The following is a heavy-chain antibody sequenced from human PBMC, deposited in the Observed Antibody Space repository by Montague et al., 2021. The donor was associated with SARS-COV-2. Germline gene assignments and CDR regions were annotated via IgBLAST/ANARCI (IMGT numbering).Heavy chain of an antibody. V-gene: IGHV3-43D*03. CDR1: GFTFDDYA. D-gene: IGHD3-3*01. Sequence: SLRLSCAASGFTFDDYAMHWVRQAPGKGLEWVALICWDGGSTYYADSVKGRFTISRDNSKNSLYLQMNSLRAEDTALYYCAKTDFWSGYYFDYWGQGTLVTVSS. J-gene: IGHJ4*02. CDR2: ICWDGGST. CDR3: AKTDFWSGYYFDY.